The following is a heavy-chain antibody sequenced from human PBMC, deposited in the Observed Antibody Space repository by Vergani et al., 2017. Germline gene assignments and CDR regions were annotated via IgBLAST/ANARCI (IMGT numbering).Heavy chain of an antibody. V-gene: IGHV4-34*01. CDR2: INHSGST. J-gene: IGHJ4*02. D-gene: IGHD6-13*01. CDR3: ARGGDSSSSWYDY. Sequence: QVQLQQWGAGLLKPSETLSLTCAVYGRSFSGYYWSWIRQPPGKGLEWIGEINHSGSTNYNPSLKSRVTISVDTSKNQFSLKLSSVTAADTAVYYCARGGDSSSSWYDYWGQGTLVTVSS. CDR1: GRSFSGYY.